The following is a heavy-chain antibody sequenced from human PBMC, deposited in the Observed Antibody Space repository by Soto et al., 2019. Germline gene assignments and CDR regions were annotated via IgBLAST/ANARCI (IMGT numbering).Heavy chain of an antibody. CDR1: GFSLSTSGVG. Sequence: GSGPTLVNPTQTLTLTCTFSGFSLSTSGVGVGWIRQPPGEALEWLALIYWNDDKRYSSSLKNRFTITKDTSKNQVVLTMTNMDPVDTATYYCAHNDAYDWGQGTLVTVSS. CDR2: IYWNDDK. CDR3: AHNDAYD. D-gene: IGHD5-12*01. J-gene: IGHJ4*02. V-gene: IGHV2-5*01.